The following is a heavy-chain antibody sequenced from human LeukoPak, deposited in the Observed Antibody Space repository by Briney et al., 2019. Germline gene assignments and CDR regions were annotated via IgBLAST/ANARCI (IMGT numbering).Heavy chain of an antibody. Sequence: SETLSLTCAVSGGSISSSNWWSWVRQPPGKGLAWIGEIYHSGSTNYNPSLKSRVTISVDKSKNQFSLKLSSVTAADTAVYYCARGGRYCSGGSCYSGGWFDPWGQGTLVTVSS. CDR2: IYHSGST. J-gene: IGHJ5*02. V-gene: IGHV4-4*02. CDR3: ARGGRYCSGGSCYSGGWFDP. CDR1: GGSISSSNW. D-gene: IGHD2-15*01.